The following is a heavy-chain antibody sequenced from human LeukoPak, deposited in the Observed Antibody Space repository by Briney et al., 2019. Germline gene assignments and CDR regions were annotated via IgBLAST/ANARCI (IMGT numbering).Heavy chain of an antibody. Sequence: GGSLRLSCAASGFTVSSNYMSWVRQAPGKGLEWVSVIYSDGRTYYADSVKGRFTISRDNSKNTLYLQMNSLRAEDTAVYYCARAPGGTQASSGYFDYWGQGTLVTVSS. CDR3: ARAPGGTQASSGYFDY. D-gene: IGHD3-22*01. CDR1: GFTVSSNY. V-gene: IGHV3-53*01. J-gene: IGHJ4*02. CDR2: IYSDGRT.